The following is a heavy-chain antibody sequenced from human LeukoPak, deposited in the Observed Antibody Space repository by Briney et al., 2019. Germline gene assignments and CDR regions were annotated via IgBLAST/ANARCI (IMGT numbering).Heavy chain of an antibody. J-gene: IGHJ4*02. CDR1: GFILRGHP. Sequence: GGSLRLSCGDSGFILRGHPMHWVRQAPGKGLEWVADISYDGSKKFYADSVKGRFTISRDISKSTLYLHMNSRRAEDTALYYCAREGGNSSSWGYFDYWGQGTLVTVSS. D-gene: IGHD6-13*01. V-gene: IGHV3-30*04. CDR3: AREGGNSSSWGYFDY. CDR2: ISYDGSKK.